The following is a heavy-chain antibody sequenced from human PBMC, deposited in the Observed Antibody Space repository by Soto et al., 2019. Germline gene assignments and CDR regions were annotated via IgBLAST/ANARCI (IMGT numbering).Heavy chain of an antibody. Sequence: QVQLVESGGGVVQPGRSLRLYCAASGFTFSSYGMHWVRQAPGKGLEWVAVISYDGSNKYYADSVKGRFTISRDNSKNTLYLQMNSLRAEDTAVYYCAKDPDIGGRDWGQGTLVTVSS. J-gene: IGHJ4*02. CDR3: AKDPDIGGRD. CDR1: GFTFSSYG. V-gene: IGHV3-30*18. D-gene: IGHD3-16*01. CDR2: ISYDGSNK.